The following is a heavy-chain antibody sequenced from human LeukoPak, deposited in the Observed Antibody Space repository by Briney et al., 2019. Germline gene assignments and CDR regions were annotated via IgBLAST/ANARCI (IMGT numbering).Heavy chain of an antibody. Sequence: GRSLRLSCAASGFTFSSYAMHWVRQAPGKGLEWVAFISYDGSNKYYADSVKGRFTISRDNSKNTLYLQMNSLRPEDTAVYYCATKIVANFDYWGQGTLVTVSS. D-gene: IGHD5-12*01. J-gene: IGHJ4*02. CDR2: ISYDGSNK. V-gene: IGHV3-30-3*01. CDR3: ATKIVANFDY. CDR1: GFTFSSYA.